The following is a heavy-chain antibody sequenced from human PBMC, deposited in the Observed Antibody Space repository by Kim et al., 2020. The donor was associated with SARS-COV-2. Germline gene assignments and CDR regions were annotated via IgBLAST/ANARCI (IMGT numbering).Heavy chain of an antibody. CDR2: ISYDGSNK. V-gene: IGHV3-30-3*01. CDR3: ARDSSSSTDYYYVMDV. J-gene: IGHJ6*02. CDR1: GFTFSSYA. Sequence: GGSLRLSCAASGFTFSSYAMHWVRQAPGKGLEWVTVISYDGSNKYYADSVKGLFTISRDNSKNTLYLQMNSLRGDDTAVYFCARDSSSSTDYYYVMDVWGQGTTVTVSS. D-gene: IGHD6-6*01.